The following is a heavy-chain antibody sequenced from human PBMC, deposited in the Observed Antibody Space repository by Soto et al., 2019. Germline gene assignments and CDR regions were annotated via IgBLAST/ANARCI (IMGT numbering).Heavy chain of an antibody. D-gene: IGHD3-22*01. CDR3: ARYYFDGSGYYYGYFDY. V-gene: IGHV4-38-2*01. J-gene: IGHJ4*02. CDR2: ISYSGST. Sequence: LSLTCGVSGFAISRAYYWGWIRQTPGKGLEWIGSISYSGSTFYNASLQSRVTISIDTSKNHFSLRLTSVTAADTALYYCARYYFDGSGYYYGYFDYWGQGALVTVSS. CDR1: GFAISRAYY.